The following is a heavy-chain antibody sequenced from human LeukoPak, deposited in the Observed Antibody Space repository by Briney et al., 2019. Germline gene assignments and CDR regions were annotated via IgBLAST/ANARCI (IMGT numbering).Heavy chain of an antibody. Sequence: SETLSLTCTVSGGTISSYYWSWIRQPPGKGLEWIGCVYYSGSTNYNPSLKSRVTISVDPSKHQFSLKLSSVDAADTAVYHCAREKEGDGHSEFDHWGQGTLVTVSS. CDR3: AREKEGDGHSEFDH. D-gene: IGHD5-24*01. V-gene: IGHV4-59*01. J-gene: IGHJ4*02. CDR1: GGTISSYY. CDR2: VYYSGST.